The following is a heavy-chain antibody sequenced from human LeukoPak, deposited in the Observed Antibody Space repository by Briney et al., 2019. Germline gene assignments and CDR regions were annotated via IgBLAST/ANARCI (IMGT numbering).Heavy chain of an antibody. CDR2: IYYSGST. CDR1: GGSISSYY. Sequence: SETLSLTCTVSGGSISSYYWSWIRQPPGKGLEWIGYIYYSGSTNYNPSLKSRVTISVDTSKNQFSLKLSSVTAADTAVYYCAGGGYQRDWFEPWGQGTRVTVSS. CDR3: AGGGYQRDWFEP. V-gene: IGHV4-59*01. D-gene: IGHD5-18*01. J-gene: IGHJ5*02.